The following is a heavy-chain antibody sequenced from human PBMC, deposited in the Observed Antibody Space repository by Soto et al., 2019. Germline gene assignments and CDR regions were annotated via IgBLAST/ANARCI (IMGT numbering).Heavy chain of an antibody. J-gene: IGHJ5*02. CDR3: ARGRYYYGSGSYNWFDT. V-gene: IGHV4-34*01. CDR2: INHSGST. Sequence: SETLSLTCAVYGGSFSGYYWSCIRQPPGKGLEWIGEINHSGSTNYNPSLKSRATISVDTSKNQQSLKLSSVTAADTAVYYCARGRYYYGSGSYNWFDTWGQGTPVTVSS. CDR1: GGSFSGYY. D-gene: IGHD3-10*01.